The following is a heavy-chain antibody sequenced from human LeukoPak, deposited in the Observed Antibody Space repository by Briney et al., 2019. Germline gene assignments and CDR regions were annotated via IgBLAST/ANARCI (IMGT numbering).Heavy chain of an antibody. CDR1: GGSFRGYY. D-gene: IGHD3-3*01. V-gene: IGHV4-34*01. Sequence: PSETLSLTCADYGGSFRGYYWSWIRQPPGKGLEWIGEINHSGSTNYNPSLKSRVTISVDTSKNQFSLKLSSVTAADTAVYYCARVVPLTIFGVVITRVYYYYYMDVWGKGTTVTVSS. CDR3: ARVVPLTIFGVVITRVYYYYYMDV. J-gene: IGHJ6*03. CDR2: INHSGST.